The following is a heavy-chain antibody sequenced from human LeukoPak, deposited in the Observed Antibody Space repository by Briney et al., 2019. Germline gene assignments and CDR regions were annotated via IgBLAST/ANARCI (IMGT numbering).Heavy chain of an antibody. J-gene: IGHJ5*02. CDR3: ASGYVAPNWFDP. CDR2: ISAYNGNT. V-gene: IGHV1-18*01. Sequence: GSVTVSCKASGYTFTSYGISWVRQAPGQGLEWMGWISAYNGNTNYAKTMQGRVTITTDTSTSTAYMQLRSLRSDDTAVYYCASGYVAPNWFDPWGQGPLVTVSS. D-gene: IGHD1-1*01. CDR1: GYTFTSYG.